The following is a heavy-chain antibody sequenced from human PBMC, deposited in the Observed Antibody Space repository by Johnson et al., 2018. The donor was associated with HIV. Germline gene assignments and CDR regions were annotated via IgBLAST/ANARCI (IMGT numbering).Heavy chain of an antibody. CDR3: ARDAILSPGAFDI. CDR1: GFTFSSYA. Sequence: VQLMESGGGVVQPGRSLRLSCAASGFTFSSYAIHWVRQAPGKGLEWVAVISYDGSNKYYADSVKGRFTISRDNSKNTLYLQMNSLRAEDTAVYYCARDAILSPGAFDIWGQGTLVTVSS. J-gene: IGHJ3*02. V-gene: IGHV3-30-3*01. D-gene: IGHD2-21*01. CDR2: ISYDGSNK.